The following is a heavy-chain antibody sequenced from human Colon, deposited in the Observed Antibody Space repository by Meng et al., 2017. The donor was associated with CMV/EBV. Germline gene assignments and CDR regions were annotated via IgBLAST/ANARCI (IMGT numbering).Heavy chain of an antibody. D-gene: IGHD3-3*01. V-gene: IGHV3-53*01. CDR3: ARVIRFSPVGYFDY. CDR2: MPTAGRA. Sequence: GGSLRLSCAASGVDVSGYYMSWVRQAPGKGLEWVAYMPTAGRAYYADSVKGRFTISRDKSRNTLDLQLNSLTAEDTAVYYCARVIRFSPVGYFDYWGQGTLVTVSS. CDR1: GVDVSGYY. J-gene: IGHJ4*02.